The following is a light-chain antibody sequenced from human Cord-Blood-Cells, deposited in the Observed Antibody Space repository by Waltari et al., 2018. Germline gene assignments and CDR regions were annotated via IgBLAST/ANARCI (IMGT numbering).Light chain of an antibody. CDR1: QSISSY. V-gene: IGKV1-39*01. Sequence: DIKLTQSPSSVSASVGDRVTSTCRASQSISSYLNWYQQKPGKAPKLLIYAASSLQSGVPSRFSGSGSGTDFTLTISSLQPEDFATYYCQQSYSTPPMYTFGQGTKLEIK. CDR2: AAS. CDR3: QQSYSTPPMYT. J-gene: IGKJ2*01.